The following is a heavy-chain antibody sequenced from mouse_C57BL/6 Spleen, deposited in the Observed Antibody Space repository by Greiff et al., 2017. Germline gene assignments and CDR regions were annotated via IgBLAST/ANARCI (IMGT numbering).Heavy chain of an antibody. CDR3: AREGYYSNSYAMDY. CDR2: IYPSDSET. D-gene: IGHD2-5*01. CDR1: GYTFTSYW. Sequence: VQLQQPGAELVRPGSSVKLSCKASGYTFTSYWMDWVKQRPGQGLEWIGNIYPSDSETHYNQKFKDKATLTVDKSSSTAYMQLSSLTSEDSAVYYCAREGYYSNSYAMDYWGQGTSVTVSS. J-gene: IGHJ4*01. V-gene: IGHV1-61*01.